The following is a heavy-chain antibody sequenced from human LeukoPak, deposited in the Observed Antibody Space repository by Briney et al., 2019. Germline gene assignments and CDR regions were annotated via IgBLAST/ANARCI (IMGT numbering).Heavy chain of an antibody. J-gene: IGHJ4*02. CDR3: AKNGYYCLEY. V-gene: IGHV4-59*12. CDR1: GGSISSYY. D-gene: IGHD3-3*01. CDR2: IYYSGST. Sequence: SETLSLTCTVSGGSISSYYWSWIRQPPGKGLEWIGYIYYSGSTNYNPSLKSRVTISVDKSKNQFSLNLSSVTAADTAVYYCAKNGYYCLEYWGQGTLVTVSS.